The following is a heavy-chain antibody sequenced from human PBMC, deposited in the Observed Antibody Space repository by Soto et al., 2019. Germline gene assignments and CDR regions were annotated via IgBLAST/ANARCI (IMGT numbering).Heavy chain of an antibody. J-gene: IGHJ4*02. CDR2: ISSSGDIP. CDR1: GFTFNKYA. D-gene: IGHD6-19*01. CDR3: AKDPFSPWLADDFDF. V-gene: IGHV3-23*01. Sequence: EVQLLESGGGVVPPGGSLRLSCAASGFTFNKYAMSWVRQAPGRGLEWIASISSSGDIPYYADSVRGRFTISRDNSKNTLYLQINSLRADDTAIYYCAKDPFSPWLADDFDFWGQGTLATVSS.